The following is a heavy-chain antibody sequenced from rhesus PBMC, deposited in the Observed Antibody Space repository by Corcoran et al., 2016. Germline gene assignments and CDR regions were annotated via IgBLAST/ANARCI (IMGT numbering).Heavy chain of an antibody. D-gene: IGHD6-37*01. CDR3: VRQDNGWTRFDY. Sequence: QVQLQESGPGLVKPSETLSLTCTVSGGSISTSVWWGWIRQPPGKGLEGIGFVNGGSGSIYYSPALRSRVSASTDTSKNQFSLRLTSVTAADTAIYFCVRQDNGWTRFDYWGQGVLVTVSS. V-gene: IGHV4-65*01. J-gene: IGHJ4*01. CDR1: GGSISTSVW. CDR2: VNGGSGSI.